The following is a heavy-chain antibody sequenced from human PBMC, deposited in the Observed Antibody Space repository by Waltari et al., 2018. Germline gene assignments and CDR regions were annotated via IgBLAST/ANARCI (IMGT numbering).Heavy chain of an antibody. V-gene: IGHV3-23*01. Sequence: EVQLLESGGGLVQPGGSLRLSCAASGFTFSSYAMSWVRQAPGKGLEWVAAISGSGGSTYYADSVKGRFTISRDNSKNTLYLQMNSLRAEETAVYYCAKDGCSGGSCPYGMDVWGQGTTVTVSS. J-gene: IGHJ6*02. D-gene: IGHD2-15*01. CDR3: AKDGCSGGSCPYGMDV. CDR1: GFTFSSYA. CDR2: ISGSGGST.